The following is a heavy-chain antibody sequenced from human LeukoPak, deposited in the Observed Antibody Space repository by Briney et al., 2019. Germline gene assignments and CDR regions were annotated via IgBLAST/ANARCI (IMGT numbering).Heavy chain of an antibody. CDR2: INTNTGNP. J-gene: IGHJ4*02. CDR1: GYTFSSYA. D-gene: IGHD4-17*01. Sequence: ASVKVSCKASGYTFSSYAMNWVRQAPGQGLEWMGWINTNTGNPTYAQGFTGRFVFSLDTSVSTAYLQISILQAEDTAVYYCARSNNDGDYLGVGFDYWGQGTLVTVSS. V-gene: IGHV7-4-1*02. CDR3: ARSNNDGDYLGVGFDY.